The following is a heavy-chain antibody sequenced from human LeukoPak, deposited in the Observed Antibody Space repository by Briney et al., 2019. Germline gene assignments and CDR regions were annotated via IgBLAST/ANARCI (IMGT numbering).Heavy chain of an antibody. J-gene: IGHJ4*02. V-gene: IGHV3-7*04. CDR1: GFSFSTYW. Sequence: GGSLRLSCAASGFSFSTYWMSWVSQAPGKGLEWVASITKDGSEKYYVDSVKGRFTISRDNAKNSLYLQMNSLRAEDTAVYYCARDRWGLLGGDFWGQGTLVTVSS. D-gene: IGHD2-8*01. CDR2: ITKDGSEK. CDR3: ARDRWGLLGGDF.